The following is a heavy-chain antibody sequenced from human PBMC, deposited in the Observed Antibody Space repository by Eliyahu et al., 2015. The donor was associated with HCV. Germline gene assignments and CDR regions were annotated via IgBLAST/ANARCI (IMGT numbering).Heavy chain of an antibody. V-gene: IGHV3-7*03. CDR2: ISPDGNER. Sequence: EVQLAQSGGELGPPGGSLXXSCEVSGLTFGDYWMHWVRQSPGKGLEWVANISPDGNERQYVNSVKGRFIISRDNSKNSLYLDMNSLTSEDTATYYCAREGRGDAMDVWGQGTTVTVSS. CDR3: AREGRGDAMDV. D-gene: IGHD3-10*01. J-gene: IGHJ6*02. CDR1: GLTFGDYW.